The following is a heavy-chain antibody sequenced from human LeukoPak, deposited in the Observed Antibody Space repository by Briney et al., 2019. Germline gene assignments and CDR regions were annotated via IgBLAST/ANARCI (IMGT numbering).Heavy chain of an antibody. CDR3: AKGQLVVEAHLGFDY. D-gene: IGHD2-2*01. J-gene: IGHJ4*02. CDR1: GFTFSSYA. V-gene: IGHV3-30*04. CDR2: ISYDGSNK. Sequence: PGGSLRLSCAASGFTFSSYAMHWVRQAPGKGLEWVAVISYDGSNKYYADSVKGRFTISRDNSKNTLYLQMNSLRAEDTAVYYCAKGQLVVEAHLGFDYWGQGTLVTVSS.